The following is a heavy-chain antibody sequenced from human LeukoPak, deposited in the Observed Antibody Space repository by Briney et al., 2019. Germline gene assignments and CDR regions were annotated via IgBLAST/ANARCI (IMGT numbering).Heavy chain of an antibody. CDR1: GGTFSSYA. Sequence: GASVKVSCKASGGTFSSYAISWVRQAPGQGLEWMGWINPNSGGTNYAQKFQGRVTMTRDTSISTAYMELSRLRSDDTAVYYCARDLASYSSSWYVNYYYYYYMDVWGKGTTVTVSS. V-gene: IGHV1-2*02. CDR3: ARDLASYSSSWYVNYYYYYYMDV. J-gene: IGHJ6*03. CDR2: INPNSGGT. D-gene: IGHD6-13*01.